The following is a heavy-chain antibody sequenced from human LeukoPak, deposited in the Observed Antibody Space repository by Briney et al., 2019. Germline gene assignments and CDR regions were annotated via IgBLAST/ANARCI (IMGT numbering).Heavy chain of an antibody. CDR1: GYTFSDYY. CDR3: ARVLRASKNYDGSSFDY. V-gene: IGHV3-11*01. D-gene: IGHD3-22*01. J-gene: IGHJ4*02. CDR2: ISSSGSTI. Sequence: GGSPRLSCAVSGYTFSDYYMSWIRQAPGKGLEWVSYISSSGSTIYYADSVKGRFTISRDNAKNSLYLQMNSLRAEDTAVYYCARVLRASKNYDGSSFDYWGQGTLVTVSS.